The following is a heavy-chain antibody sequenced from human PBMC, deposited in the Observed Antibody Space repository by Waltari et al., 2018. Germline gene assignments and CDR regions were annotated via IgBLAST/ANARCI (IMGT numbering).Heavy chain of an antibody. CDR1: GDSVRGFH. CDR2: IHTSRGT. D-gene: IGHD6-19*01. V-gene: IGHV4-4*09. Sequence: QVQLQESGPGLVKPSETLSLTCSVSGDSVRGFHWSWIRQPPGKGLEWIGSIHTSRGTNHNPSLKSRVSMSLDTSKNQLSLRLSSVTAADTAFYYCARIASAWYGGIDYWGQGTLVTVSS. J-gene: IGHJ4*02. CDR3: ARIASAWYGGIDY.